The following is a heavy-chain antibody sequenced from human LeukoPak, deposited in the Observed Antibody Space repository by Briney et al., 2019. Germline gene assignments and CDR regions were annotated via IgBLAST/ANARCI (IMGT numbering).Heavy chain of an antibody. D-gene: IGHD1-26*01. V-gene: IGHV3-23*01. CDR3: AREGAGDSGRFHSYFDH. CDR2: VGNSGGGR. J-gene: IGHJ4*02. Sequence: GGSLRLSCEDSGLTFSSFAMSWVRQAPGKGLEWVSGVGNSGGGRYYADSVQGRFTISRDNSKSTLCLQMTSLRVEDTAIYYCAREGAGDSGRFHSYFDHWGQGILVTVSS. CDR1: GLTFSSFA.